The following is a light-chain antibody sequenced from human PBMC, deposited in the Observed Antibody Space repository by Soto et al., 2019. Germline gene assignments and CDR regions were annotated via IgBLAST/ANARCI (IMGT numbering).Light chain of an antibody. CDR3: AAWDDSLNGPHYV. Sequence: QSVLTQPPSASGTPGQRVTISCSGSTSNIETNTVSWFQQLPRTAPKLLIYSNNQRPSGVPDRFSGSKSGTSASLAISGPQSEDEADYYCAAWDDSLNGPHYVFGTGTKLTVL. V-gene: IGLV1-44*01. J-gene: IGLJ1*01. CDR2: SNN. CDR1: TSNIETNT.